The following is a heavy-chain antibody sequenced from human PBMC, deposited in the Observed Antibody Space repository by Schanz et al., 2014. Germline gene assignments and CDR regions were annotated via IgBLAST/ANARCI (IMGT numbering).Heavy chain of an antibody. D-gene: IGHD1-26*01. Sequence: QVQLVESGGGVVRPGGSLRLSCAGSGFTFSSYGMHWVRQAPGRGLEWVAHIWYDGSNKYYAESVKGRFTISRDNPKNTLYLQMNSLRAEDTAVYYCARDMTSMGESGFYYYGMDVWGQGTTATVSS. V-gene: IGHV3-33*08. CDR2: IWYDGSNK. J-gene: IGHJ6*02. CDR3: ARDMTSMGESGFYYYGMDV. CDR1: GFTFSSYG.